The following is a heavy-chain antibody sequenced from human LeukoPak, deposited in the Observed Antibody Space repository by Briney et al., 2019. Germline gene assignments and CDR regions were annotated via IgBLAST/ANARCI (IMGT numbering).Heavy chain of an antibody. Sequence: PGGSLRLSCAASGFTFSSYGMSWVRQAPGKGLEWVSAISGSGGSTYYADPVKGRFTISRDNSKNTLYLQMNSLRAEDTAVYYCAKWAGSSTAMVTDYWGQGTLVTVSS. CDR3: AKWAGSSTAMVTDY. CDR1: GFTFSSYG. D-gene: IGHD5-18*01. J-gene: IGHJ4*02. V-gene: IGHV3-23*01. CDR2: ISGSGGST.